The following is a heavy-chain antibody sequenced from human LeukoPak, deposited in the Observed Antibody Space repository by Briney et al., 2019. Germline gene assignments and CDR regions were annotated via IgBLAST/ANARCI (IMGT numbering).Heavy chain of an antibody. V-gene: IGHV4-39*01. CDR1: GGSISSSSYY. CDR3: ARLPAITTYYYYYMDV. Sequence: KPSETLSLTCTVSGGSISSSSYYWGWIRQPPGKGLEWIGSIYYSGSSYYNPSLKSRVTMSVDTSKNQFSLRLSSVTAADTAVYYCARLPAITTYYYYYMDVWGQGTRVTVSS. D-gene: IGHD5-12*01. CDR2: IYYSGSS. J-gene: IGHJ6*03.